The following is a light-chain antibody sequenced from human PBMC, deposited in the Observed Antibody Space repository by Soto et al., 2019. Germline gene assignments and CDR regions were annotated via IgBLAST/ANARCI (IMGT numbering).Light chain of an antibody. V-gene: IGLV1-51*01. CDR3: GSWDTSLSAFV. CDR1: NSNIGSNF. CDR2: DNH. Sequence: QSVLTQPPSVSAAPGQRVTISCSGGNSNIGSNFVSWYQHVPGTAPKLLIYDNHKRPSGIPDRFSGSTSGTSATLDITGPQTGDEADYYCGSWDTSLSAFVFGTGTKVTVL. J-gene: IGLJ1*01.